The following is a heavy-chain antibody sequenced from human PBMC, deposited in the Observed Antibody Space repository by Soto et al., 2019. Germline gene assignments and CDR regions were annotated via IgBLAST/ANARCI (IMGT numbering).Heavy chain of an antibody. Sequence: DVQLVDSGGGLVKPGGSLRLSCAASGFAFSSYTMNWVRQAPGKGLEWVSSISSTSINKYYADSLKGRFTISRDNARNSLFLQMNSLRPEDTAVYFCARDTTGRLDYWGQGTLVTVSS. CDR2: ISSTSINK. V-gene: IGHV3-21*02. D-gene: IGHD1-1*01. CDR3: ARDTTGRLDY. CDR1: GFAFSSYT. J-gene: IGHJ4*02.